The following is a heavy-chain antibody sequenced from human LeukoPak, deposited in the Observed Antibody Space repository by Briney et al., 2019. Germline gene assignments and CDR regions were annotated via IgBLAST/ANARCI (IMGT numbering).Heavy chain of an antibody. J-gene: IGHJ4*02. CDR1: GYTFTSYY. CDR2: INSAGGST. CDR3: ARGRGVHDSHTYDYFDY. D-gene: IGHD3-22*01. V-gene: IGHV1-46*01. Sequence: ASVKVSCTASGYTFTSYYIHWVRQAPGQGLEWVGIINSAGGSTTYAQKFQGSRLTLTRDTSTSTVYMELSSLRSEDTAVYYCARGRGVHDSHTYDYFDYWGQGSLVTVAS.